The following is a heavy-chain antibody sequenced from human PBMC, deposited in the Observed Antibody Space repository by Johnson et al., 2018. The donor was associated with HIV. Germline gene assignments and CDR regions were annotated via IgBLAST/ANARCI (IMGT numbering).Heavy chain of an antibody. Sequence: VQLVESGGGVVRPGGSLRLSCAASGFTFDEYGMSWVRQAPGKGLEWVSGMSWNSGSVGYADSVKGRLTISRDSAKNSLYLQMKSLRAEDTAVDYWGGVDRSWALDIWGQGTMVTVSS. V-gene: IGHV3-20*04. D-gene: IGHD3-16*02. CDR3: GGVDRSWALDI. CDR1: GFTFDEYG. J-gene: IGHJ3*02. CDR2: MSWNSGSV.